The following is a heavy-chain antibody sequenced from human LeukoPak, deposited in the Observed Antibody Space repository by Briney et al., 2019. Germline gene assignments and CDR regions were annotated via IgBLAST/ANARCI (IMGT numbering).Heavy chain of an antibody. CDR1: GFTFCTYA. Sequence: GGSLRLPCAASGFTFCTYAMNWVREAPGKGVEWVSYITGDSLTMYYTDSVKGRFSISRDNAKNSLYLQMNSLRAEDTAVYYCVARGGWARFDYWGQGTLVTVSS. CDR3: VARGGWARFDY. D-gene: IGHD6-19*01. CDR2: ITGDSLTM. J-gene: IGHJ4*02. V-gene: IGHV3-48*04.